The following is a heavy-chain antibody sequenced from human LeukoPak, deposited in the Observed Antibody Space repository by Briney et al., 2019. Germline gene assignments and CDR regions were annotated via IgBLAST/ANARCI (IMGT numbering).Heavy chain of an antibody. CDR1: GGSISSYY. V-gene: IGHV4-59*01. D-gene: IGHD5-12*01. J-gene: IGHJ5*02. CDR3: ARDGVDSGYVRTPNWFDP. CDR2: IYYSGST. Sequence: PSETLSLTCTVSGGSISSYYWSWIRQPPGKGLEWIGYIYYSGSTNYNPSLKSRVTISVDTSKNQFSLKLSSVTAADTAVYYCARDGVDSGYVRTPNWFDPWGQGTLVTVSP.